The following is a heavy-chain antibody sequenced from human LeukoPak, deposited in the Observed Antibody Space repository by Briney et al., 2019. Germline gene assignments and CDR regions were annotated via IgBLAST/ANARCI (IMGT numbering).Heavy chain of an antibody. V-gene: IGHV3-23*01. CDR1: GFTFSSSA. CDR2: ITDSGAGT. J-gene: IGHJ4*02. CDR3: AKADGSGSYKNLIDY. D-gene: IGHD3-10*01. Sequence: GGSLRLSCAASGFTFSSSAMSWVRQAPGKGLEWVSAITDSGAGTYYADSVKGRFTISRDSSKNTLYLQMNSLRAEDTAVYYCAKADGSGSYKNLIDYWGQGTLVTVSS.